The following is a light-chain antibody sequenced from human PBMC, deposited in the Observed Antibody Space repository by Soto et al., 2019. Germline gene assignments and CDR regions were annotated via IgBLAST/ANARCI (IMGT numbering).Light chain of an antibody. CDR3: QQSYSTPPIT. J-gene: IGKJ5*01. CDR2: AAS. V-gene: IGKV1-39*01. CDR1: QSISSY. Sequence: DIHMTQSPSSLSASVGYRVTITCRASQSISSYLNWYQQKRGNAPKLLIYAASSLQSGVPSRFSGSGSGKDFTLAISSLQPEDFATYYCQQSYSTPPITFGQGTRLEIQ.